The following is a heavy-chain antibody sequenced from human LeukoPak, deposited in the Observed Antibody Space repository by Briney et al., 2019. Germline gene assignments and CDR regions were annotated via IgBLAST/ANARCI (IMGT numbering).Heavy chain of an antibody. CDR2: IYYSGST. CDR1: GGSISSSSYY. CDR3: AREKVRGNAFDI. V-gene: IGHV4-39*07. J-gene: IGHJ3*02. D-gene: IGHD3-10*01. Sequence: SETLSLTCSISGGSISSSSYYWGWIRQPPGKGLEWIGSIYYSGSTYYNPSLKSRVTISVDTSKNQFSLKLSSVTAADTAVYYCAREKVRGNAFDIWGQGTMVTVSS.